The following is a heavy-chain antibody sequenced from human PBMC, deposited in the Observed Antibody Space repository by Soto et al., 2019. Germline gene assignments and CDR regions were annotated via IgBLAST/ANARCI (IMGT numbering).Heavy chain of an antibody. J-gene: IGHJ4*02. V-gene: IGHV4-31*03. Sequence: VQLQESGPGLVKPSQTLSFTGTFSGGSLIRGGDSWTWIRQYPGKGLEWIGYIFYSGTACYNPSVESRVSISVDTSKNQFSLKLRSVTAADTAVYYCARAVRYYFDYWGQGTLVTVSS. CDR2: IFYSGTA. CDR1: GGSLIRGGDS. CDR3: ARAVRYYFDY. D-gene: IGHD1-20*01.